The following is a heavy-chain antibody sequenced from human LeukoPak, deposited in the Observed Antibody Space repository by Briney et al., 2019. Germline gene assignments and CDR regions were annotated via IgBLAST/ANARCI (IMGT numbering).Heavy chain of an antibody. CDR1: GGSISSGGYY. CDR3: ARAIRLSSSSDYFDY. D-gene: IGHD6-6*01. J-gene: IGHJ4*02. V-gene: IGHV4-30-2*01. CDR2: IYHSGST. Sequence: PSETLSLTCTVSGGSISSGGYYWSWIRQPPGKGLEWIGYIYHSGSTYYNPSLKSRVTISVDRSKNQFSLKLSSVTAADTAVYYCARAIRLSSSSDYFDYWGQGTLVTVSS.